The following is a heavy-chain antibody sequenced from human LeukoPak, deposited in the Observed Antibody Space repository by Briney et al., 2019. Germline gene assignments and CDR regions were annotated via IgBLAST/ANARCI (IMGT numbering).Heavy chain of an antibody. V-gene: IGHV1-18*01. D-gene: IGHD3-22*01. J-gene: IGHJ4*02. CDR3: ARDINYYYGSSGYYDYFDF. Sequence: VASVTVSCKASGYTFTSYGISWVRQAPGQGLEWMGWISAYNGNTNYAQTLQGRVTMSTDTSTSTAYMELRSLRSDDTAVYYCARDINYYYGSSGYYDYFDFWGQGTLVTVSS. CDR1: GYTFTSYG. CDR2: ISAYNGNT.